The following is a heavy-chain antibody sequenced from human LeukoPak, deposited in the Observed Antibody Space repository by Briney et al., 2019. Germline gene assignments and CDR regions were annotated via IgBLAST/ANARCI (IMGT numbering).Heavy chain of an antibody. CDR2: INHSGST. J-gene: IGHJ4*02. CDR3: ARHYYDSSGYLYYFDY. V-gene: IGHV4-34*01. D-gene: IGHD3-22*01. Sequence: PSETLSLTCAVYGGSFSGYYWSWIRQPPGKGLEWIGEINHSGSTNYNPSLKSRVTISIDTSKNQFSLKLSSMTAADTAVYYCARHYYDSSGYLYYFDYWGQGTLVTVSS. CDR1: GGSFSGYY.